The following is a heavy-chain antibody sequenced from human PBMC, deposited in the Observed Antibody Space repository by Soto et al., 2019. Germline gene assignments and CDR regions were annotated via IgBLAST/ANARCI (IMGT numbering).Heavy chain of an antibody. V-gene: IGHV1-3*01. J-gene: IGHJ4*02. D-gene: IGHD3-16*02. CDR1: GYTFTRDA. Sequence: APLKVYCKASGYTFTRDAIHCLRKEHRQRLEWMGWINAGNGNTKYSQKFQGRVTITRDTSASTAYMELSSLRSEDTAVYYCARVLPHSSFNMGTDYWGQGTLVTVSS. CDR2: INAGNGNT. CDR3: ARVLPHSSFNMGTDY.